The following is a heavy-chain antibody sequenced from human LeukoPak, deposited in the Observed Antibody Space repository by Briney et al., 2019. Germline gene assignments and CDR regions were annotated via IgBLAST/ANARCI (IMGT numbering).Heavy chain of an antibody. CDR2: ISSSSSYI. V-gene: IGHV3-21*01. Sequence: GGSLRLSCAASGFSFSSYWMTWVRQAPGKGLEWVSSISSSSSYIYYADSVKGRFTISRDNAKNSLYLQMNSLRAEDTAVYYCARERMAAARERDYFDYWGQGTLVTVSS. J-gene: IGHJ4*02. CDR3: ARERMAAARERDYFDY. D-gene: IGHD6-13*01. CDR1: GFSFSSYW.